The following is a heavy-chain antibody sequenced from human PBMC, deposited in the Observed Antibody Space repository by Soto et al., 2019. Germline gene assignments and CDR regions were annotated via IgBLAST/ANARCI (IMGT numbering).Heavy chain of an antibody. D-gene: IGHD6-13*01. CDR1: GYTFTSYD. J-gene: IGHJ3*02. CDR3: AALGSSSWYLPNDSSEGRAFDI. Sequence: GASVKVSCKASGYTFTSYDINWVRQATGQGLEWMGWMNPNSGNTGYAQKFQGRVTMTTNTSMSTAYMELSSLRSEDTAVYYCAALGSSSWYLPNDSSEGRAFDIWGQGTMVTVSS. CDR2: MNPNSGNT. V-gene: IGHV1-8*01.